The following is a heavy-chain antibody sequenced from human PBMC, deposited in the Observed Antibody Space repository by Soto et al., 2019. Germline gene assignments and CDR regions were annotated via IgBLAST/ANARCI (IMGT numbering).Heavy chain of an antibody. D-gene: IGHD1-26*01. CDR3: ARVAGYSTFYYYGMDV. CDR1: GFTFSSYS. CDR2: ISSSSSYI. V-gene: IGHV3-21*01. J-gene: IGHJ6*02. Sequence: EVQLVESGGGLVKPGGSLRLSCAASGFTFSSYSMNWVRQAPGKGLEWVSSISSSSSYIYYADSVKGRFTISRDNAKNSLSLPMNGLRAEDTAVESCARVAGYSTFYYYGMDVGGQGTTVTVSS.